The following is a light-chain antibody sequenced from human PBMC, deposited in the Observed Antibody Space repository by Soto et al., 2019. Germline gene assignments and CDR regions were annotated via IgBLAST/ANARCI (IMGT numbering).Light chain of an antibody. Sequence: QSVLTQPHSVSGTPGQRLTVSCSGSDSNIGSYSVHWFQQLPGTAPKLLISTTYQRPSGVPERFSGSKSGTSASLAISGLQSEDEADYYCVAWDDSLNGHVFGTGTKVTVL. CDR1: DSNIGSYS. V-gene: IGLV1-44*01. CDR2: TTY. J-gene: IGLJ1*01. CDR3: VAWDDSLNGHV.